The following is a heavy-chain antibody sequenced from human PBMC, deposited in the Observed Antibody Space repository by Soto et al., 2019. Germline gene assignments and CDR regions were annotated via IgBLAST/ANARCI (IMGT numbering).Heavy chain of an antibody. V-gene: IGHV3-30-3*01. D-gene: IGHD3-3*01. CDR2: ISYDGSNK. CDR1: GFTFSSYA. J-gene: IGHJ6*02. Sequence: GGSLRLSCAASGFTFSSYAMHWVRQAPGKGLEWVAVISYDGSNKYYADSVKGRFTISRDNSKNTLYLQMNSLRAEDTAVYYCARAGFWSGYYTGSYYYGMDVWGQGTTVTVS. CDR3: ARAGFWSGYYTGSYYYGMDV.